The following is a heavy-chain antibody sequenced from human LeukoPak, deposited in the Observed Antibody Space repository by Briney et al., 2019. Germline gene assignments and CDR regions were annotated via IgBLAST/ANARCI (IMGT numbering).Heavy chain of an antibody. D-gene: IGHD3-22*01. CDR2: IRGNAGTT. CDR1: GFIFSNYG. Sequence: PGGSLRLSCAASGFIFSNYGMSWVRQAQGKGLEWVSAIRGNAGTTYYADSVKGRFTIFRDNSKNMLYLQMNSLRVDDTAVYYCAKGHGDASGYYYFDSWGQGTLVTVSS. J-gene: IGHJ4*02. CDR3: AKGHGDASGYYYFDS. V-gene: IGHV3-23*01.